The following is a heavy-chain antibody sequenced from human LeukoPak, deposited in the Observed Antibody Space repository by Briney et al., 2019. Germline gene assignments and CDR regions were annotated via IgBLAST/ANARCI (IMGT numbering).Heavy chain of an antibody. CDR2: ISWNSGSI. Sequence: PGRSLRLSCAASGFTFDDYAMHWVRQAPGKGLEWVSGISWNSGSIGYADSVKGRFTISRDNAKNSLYLQMNSLRAEDTALYYCAKGNMGERWLNWFDPWGQGTLVTVSS. CDR3: AKGNMGERWLNWFDP. CDR1: GFTFDDYA. J-gene: IGHJ5*02. V-gene: IGHV3-9*01. D-gene: IGHD6-19*01.